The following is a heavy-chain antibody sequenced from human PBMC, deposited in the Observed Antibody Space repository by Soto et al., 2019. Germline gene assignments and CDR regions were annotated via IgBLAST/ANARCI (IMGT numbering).Heavy chain of an antibody. CDR3: ARHLTYCSAGSCYSDFPYYGMDV. Sequence: QLQLQESGPGLVKPSETLSLTCTVSGGSISSSSYYWGWIRQPPGKGLEWIGSIFYRGSTYYNPSLKSRVTISVDTSKNQFSLKLSSVTAADTAVYYFARHLTYCSAGSCYSDFPYYGMDVWGQGTTVTVSS. V-gene: IGHV4-39*01. CDR1: GGSISSSSYY. J-gene: IGHJ6*02. CDR2: IFYRGST. D-gene: IGHD2-15*01.